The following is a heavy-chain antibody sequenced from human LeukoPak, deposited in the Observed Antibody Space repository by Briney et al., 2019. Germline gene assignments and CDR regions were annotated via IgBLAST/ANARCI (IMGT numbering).Heavy chain of an antibody. CDR2: IYYGGST. CDR3: ASQCSSTSCYSY. D-gene: IGHD2-2*01. Sequence: SETLSLTCTVSGGSISSSTYYWGWIRQPPGKGLKWIGNIYYGGSTFYNPSLKSRVTISLDTSKNQFSLKLSSATAADTAVYFCASQCSSTSCYSYWGQGTLVTVSS. V-gene: IGHV4-39*01. J-gene: IGHJ4*02. CDR1: GGSISSSTYY.